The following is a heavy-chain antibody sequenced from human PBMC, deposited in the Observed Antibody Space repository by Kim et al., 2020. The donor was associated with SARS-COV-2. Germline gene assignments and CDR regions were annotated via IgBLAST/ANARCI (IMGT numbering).Heavy chain of an antibody. Sequence: SETLSLTCAVYGGSFSGYYWSWIRQPPGKGLEWIGEINHSGSTNYNPSLKSRVTISVDTSKNQFSLKLSSVTAADTAVYYCARARPSTYIVVVVAATRRVGWFDPWGQGTLVTVSS. D-gene: IGHD2-15*01. CDR3: ARARPSTYIVVVVAATRRVGWFDP. CDR2: INHSGST. J-gene: IGHJ5*02. CDR1: GGSFSGYY. V-gene: IGHV4-34*01.